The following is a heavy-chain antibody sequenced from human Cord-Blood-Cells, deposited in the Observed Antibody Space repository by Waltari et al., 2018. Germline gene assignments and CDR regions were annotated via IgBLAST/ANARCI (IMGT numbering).Heavy chain of an antibody. V-gene: IGHV3-23*01. D-gene: IGHD3-3*01. CDR2: ISGSGGST. CDR1: GFPFSSYS. J-gene: IGHJ4*02. CDR3: AKDYYDFWSGYDY. Sequence: EVQLLESGGGLVQPGGSLRLSCAASGFPFSSYSMRWVSQAPGKGLEWVSAISGSGGSTYYADSVKGRFTISRDNSKNTLYLQMNSLRAEDTAVYYCAKDYYDFWSGYDYWGQGTLVTVSS.